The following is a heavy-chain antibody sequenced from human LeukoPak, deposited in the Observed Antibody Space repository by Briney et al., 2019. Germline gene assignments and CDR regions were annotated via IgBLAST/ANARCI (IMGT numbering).Heavy chain of an antibody. CDR2: ISYDGSNK. V-gene: IGHV3-30-3*01. D-gene: IGHD3-22*01. CDR3: ARDGARDYYDSSGHFDY. CDR1: GFTLSSYA. J-gene: IGHJ4*02. Sequence: GGSLRLSCAASGFTLSSYAMHWVRQAPGEGLEWVAVISYDGSNKYYADSVKGRFTISRDNSKNTLYLQMNSLRAEDTAVYYCARDGARDYYDSSGHFDYWGQGTLVTVSS.